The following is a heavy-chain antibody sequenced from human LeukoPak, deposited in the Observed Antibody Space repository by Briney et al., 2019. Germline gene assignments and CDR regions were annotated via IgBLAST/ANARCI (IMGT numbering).Heavy chain of an antibody. Sequence: SETLSLTCTVSGGSISSSSYYWGWIRQPPGKGLEWIGSISYSGSTYYIPSLKSRVTISVDTSKNQFSLKLSSVTAADTAVYYCARGNGGRYCSSTSCYRPHRGNWFDPWGQGTLVTASS. J-gene: IGHJ5*02. CDR3: ARGNGGRYCSSTSCYRPHRGNWFDP. V-gene: IGHV4-39*07. CDR2: ISYSGST. D-gene: IGHD2-2*01. CDR1: GGSISSSSYY.